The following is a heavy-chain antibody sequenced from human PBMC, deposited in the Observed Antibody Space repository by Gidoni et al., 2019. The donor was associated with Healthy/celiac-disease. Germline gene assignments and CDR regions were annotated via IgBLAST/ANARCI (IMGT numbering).Heavy chain of an antibody. V-gene: IGHV3-9*01. CDR1: GFTFDDYA. J-gene: IGHJ4*02. CDR3: AKVAPYSNAPGIAVAGTLFDY. CDR2: ISWNSGSI. D-gene: IGHD6-19*01. Sequence: EVQLVESGGGLVQPGRSLRLSCAASGFTFDDYAMHWVRQAPGKGLEWVSGISWNSGSIGYADSVKGRFTISRDNAKNSLYLQMNSLRAEDTALYYCAKVAPYSNAPGIAVAGTLFDYWGQGTLVTVSS.